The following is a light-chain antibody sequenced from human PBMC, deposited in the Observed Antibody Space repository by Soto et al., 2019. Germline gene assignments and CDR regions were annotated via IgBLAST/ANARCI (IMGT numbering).Light chain of an antibody. CDR2: EGT. CDR3: YSYAHNTRSGTVV. CDR1: SSDVGSYNL. Sequence: QSALTQPASVSGSPGQSITISCTGTSSDVGSYNLVSWYQQNPGKAPKLMIYEGTKRPSGVSDRFSGSKSGNTASMTISGLQAEDEADYYGYSYAHNTRSGTVVFGGGTKLTVL. J-gene: IGLJ2*01. V-gene: IGLV2-23*01.